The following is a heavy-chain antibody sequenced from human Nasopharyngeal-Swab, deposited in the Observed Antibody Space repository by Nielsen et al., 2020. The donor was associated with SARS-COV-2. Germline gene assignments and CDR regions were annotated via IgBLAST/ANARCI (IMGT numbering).Heavy chain of an antibody. V-gene: IGHV4-34*01. Sequence: SETLSLTCAVYGGSFSGHYRSWIRQPPGKGLEWIGEINHSGSTNYNPSLKSRVTISVDTSKNQFSLKLSSVTAADTAVYYCARGGSSSWYYYYYGMDVWGQGTTVTVSS. J-gene: IGHJ6*02. CDR2: INHSGST. CDR1: GGSFSGHY. CDR3: ARGGSSSWYYYYYGMDV. D-gene: IGHD6-13*01.